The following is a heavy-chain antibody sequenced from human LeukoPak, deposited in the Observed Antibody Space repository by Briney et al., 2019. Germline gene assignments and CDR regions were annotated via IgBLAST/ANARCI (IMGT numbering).Heavy chain of an antibody. V-gene: IGHV4-39*07. D-gene: IGHD4-17*01. CDR1: SISSSTYF. CDR3: ARDSGDYYFDY. J-gene: IGHJ4*02. CDR2: IYYSGNT. Sequence: SISSSTYFWGWIRQPPGKGLEWIGSIYYSGNTYYNPSLKSRVTISIDTSENQFSLRLTSVTAADTAVYYCARDSGDYYFDYWGQGTLVTVSS.